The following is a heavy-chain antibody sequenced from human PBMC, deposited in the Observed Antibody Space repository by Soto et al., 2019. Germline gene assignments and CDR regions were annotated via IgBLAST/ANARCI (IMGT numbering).Heavy chain of an antibody. CDR1: GYTFSGYY. CDR2: INPNSGGT. V-gene: IGHV1-2*04. CDR3: ARSRVAAAKSYYYYYGMDV. J-gene: IGHJ6*02. Sequence: ASVKVSCEASGYTFSGYYMHWVRQAPGQGLGWMGWINPNSGGTNYAQKFQGWVTMTRDTSISTAYMELSRLRSDDTAVYYCARSRVAAAKSYYYYYGMDVWGQGTTVTVS. D-gene: IGHD6-13*01.